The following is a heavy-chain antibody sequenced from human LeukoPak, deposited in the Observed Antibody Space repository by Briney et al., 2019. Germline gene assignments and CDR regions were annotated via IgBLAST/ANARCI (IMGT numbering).Heavy chain of an antibody. D-gene: IGHD4/OR15-4a*01. J-gene: IGHJ4*02. CDR1: GFTFSSYE. CDR2: ISSSGSTI. V-gene: IGHV3-48*03. Sequence: GGSLRLSCAASGFTFSSYEMNWVRQAPGKGLEWVSYISSSGSTIYYADFVKGRFTISRDNAKNSLYLQMNSLRAEDTAVYYCARNMGLRFLYYFDYWGPGTLVTVSS. CDR3: ARNMGLRFLYYFDY.